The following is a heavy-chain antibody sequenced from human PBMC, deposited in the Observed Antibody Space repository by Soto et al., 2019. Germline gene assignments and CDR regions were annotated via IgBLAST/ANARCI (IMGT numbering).Heavy chain of an antibody. CDR2: VNPQNGNT. CDR1: GYTFRDFG. D-gene: IGHD2-15*01. Sequence: VQLVQSEVEVKKPGASVKVSCETSGYTFRDFGIGWVRQAPGQGLQWLGWVNPQNGNTNTAQTFQHRVTFSPHTSTKKAFMELTNLRLDDTAMYYCARVDRSAWWAFDFWGQGTLVTVSS. V-gene: IGHV1-18*04. J-gene: IGHJ4*02. CDR3: ARVDRSAWWAFDF.